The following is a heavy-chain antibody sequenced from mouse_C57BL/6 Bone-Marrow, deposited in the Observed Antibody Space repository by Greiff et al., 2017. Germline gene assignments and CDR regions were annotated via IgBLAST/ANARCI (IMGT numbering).Heavy chain of an antibody. Sequence: QVQLQQPGAELVMPGASVKLSCKASGYTFTSYWMHWVKPRPGQGLEWIGEIDPSDSYTNYNQKFKGKSTLTVDKSSSTAYMQLSSLTSEDSAVYYCAREGYYGSSLYYLDNWGKGTTLTVSS. D-gene: IGHD1-1*01. J-gene: IGHJ2*01. V-gene: IGHV1-69*01. CDR3: AREGYYGSSLYYLDN. CDR2: IDPSDSYT. CDR1: GYTFTSYW.